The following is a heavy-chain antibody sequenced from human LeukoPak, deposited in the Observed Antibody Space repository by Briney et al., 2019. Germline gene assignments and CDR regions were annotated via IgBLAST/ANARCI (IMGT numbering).Heavy chain of an antibody. D-gene: IGHD2/OR15-2a*01. CDR2: IYHSGST. J-gene: IGHJ4*02. V-gene: IGHV4-4*02. CDR3: ARRLSGPGNFYMNGYYFDF. CDR1: GGSISSSNW. Sequence: SGTLSLTCAVSGGSISSSNWWSWVRQPPGKGLEWIGEIYHSGSTNYNSSLKSRITISVDTSKNQFSLKLSSVTAADTAVYYCARRLSGPGNFYMNGYYFDFWGRGILATVSP.